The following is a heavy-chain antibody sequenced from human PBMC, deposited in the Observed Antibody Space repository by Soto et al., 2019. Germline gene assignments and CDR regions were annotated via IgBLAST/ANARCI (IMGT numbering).Heavy chain of an antibody. CDR2: IYYSGST. J-gene: IGHJ5*02. V-gene: IGHV4-31*03. Sequence: QVQLQESGPGLVKPSQTLSLTCTVSGGSISSGGYYWSWIRQHPGKGLEWIGYIYYSGSTYYNPSLKSRVTISVDTSKNQFSLKLSSVTAADTAVYYCARGFLDPMVRGFWFDPWGQGTLVTVSS. CDR3: ARGFLDPMVRGFWFDP. D-gene: IGHD3-10*01. CDR1: GGSISSGGYY.